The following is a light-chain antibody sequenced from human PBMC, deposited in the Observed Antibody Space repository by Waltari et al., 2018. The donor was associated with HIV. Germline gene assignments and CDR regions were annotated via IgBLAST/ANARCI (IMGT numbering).Light chain of an antibody. V-gene: IGLV2-23*02. Sequence: QPALTQPASVSGSFGQSITISSTGTSSDVGSYNLVSWYQHHPGKAPKLIFYEVIKRPLGVSTRLSGSTSGNRAALTVSGLQAEDQADYYCCSYAGNSIPFGGGTKLTVL. CDR2: EVI. CDR3: CSYAGNSIP. J-gene: IGLJ2*01. CDR1: SSDVGSYNL.